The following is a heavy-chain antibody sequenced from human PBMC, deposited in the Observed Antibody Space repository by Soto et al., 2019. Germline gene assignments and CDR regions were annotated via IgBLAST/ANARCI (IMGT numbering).Heavy chain of an antibody. CDR2: MSGSSPTI. Sequence: TGGSLRLSCAASGFTFSSYSMHWVRQAPGKGLEWVSYMSGSSPTIYYADSVKGRFTISRDNAKNSVYLQMNSLRDEDTAVYYCARDTNNFLTYFDYWGQGALVTVSS. CDR1: GFTFSSYS. J-gene: IGHJ4*02. D-gene: IGHD2-8*01. CDR3: ARDTNNFLTYFDY. V-gene: IGHV3-48*02.